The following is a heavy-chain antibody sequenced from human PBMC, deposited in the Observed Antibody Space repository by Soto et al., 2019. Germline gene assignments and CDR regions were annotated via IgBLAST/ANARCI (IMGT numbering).Heavy chain of an antibody. V-gene: IGHV1-18*01. D-gene: IGHD7-27*01. Sequence: QIHLVQSGAEVKKPGASVKVSCKASDYFFSSYPITWMRQAPGQGLEWMGWISPHNGSTNYAQKVQGRVTMTTDTSTSTAYMEVRSLRSDDTAVYYCGRADAGDRDAFDIWGQGTMVTVSS. J-gene: IGHJ3*02. CDR3: GRADAGDRDAFDI. CDR1: DYFFSSYP. CDR2: ISPHNGST.